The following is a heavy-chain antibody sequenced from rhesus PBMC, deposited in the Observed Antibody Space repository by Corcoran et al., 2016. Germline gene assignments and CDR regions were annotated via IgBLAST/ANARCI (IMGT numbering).Heavy chain of an antibody. Sequence: EVQLVETGGGLVQPGGSLRLSCAASGFTFSSYGMSWVRQAPGKGLEWVSGITYTGGSTSYATSVKGRFTIARDNSKTTLSLQMNSLRAEDTAVYYCAKVLQPLVYVGIDYWGQGVLVTVSS. CDR1: GFTFSSYG. CDR3: AKVLQPLVYVGIDY. CDR2: ITYTGGST. D-gene: IGHD1-44*01. V-gene: IGHV3S5*01. J-gene: IGHJ4*01.